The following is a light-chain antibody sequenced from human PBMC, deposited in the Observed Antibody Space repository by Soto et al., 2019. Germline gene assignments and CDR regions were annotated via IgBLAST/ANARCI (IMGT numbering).Light chain of an antibody. CDR3: QQYYAWPRT. V-gene: IGKV3-15*01. Sequence: EIVLTQSPVTLSVSPGERATLSCRASQSVGGDLAWYQEIHGQHPSLLIYGAVTRATGVAARFSGRGSGTEFTLTVDSLQSEDLAIYYCQQYYAWPRTFGQGTKLEI. CDR2: GAV. CDR1: QSVGGD. J-gene: IGKJ2*01.